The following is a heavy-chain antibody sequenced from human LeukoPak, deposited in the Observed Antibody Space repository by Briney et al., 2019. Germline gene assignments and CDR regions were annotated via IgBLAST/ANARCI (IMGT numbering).Heavy chain of an antibody. V-gene: IGHV3-7*01. CDR2: IKEDGSEK. Sequence: PGGSLRLSCAASGFTFDTYWLHWVRQSPAKGLEWVAAIKEDGSEKYYVDSVKGRFTISRDKAKNSLHLQMNSLTVEDTAVYYCATDFDWGQGTLVTVSS. J-gene: IGHJ4*02. CDR3: ATDFD. CDR1: GFTFDTYW.